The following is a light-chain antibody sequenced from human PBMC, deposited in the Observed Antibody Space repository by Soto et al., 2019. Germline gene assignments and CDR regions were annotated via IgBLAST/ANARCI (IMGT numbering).Light chain of an antibody. CDR2: GAT. CDR1: QSVSSN. J-gene: IGKJ2*01. CDR3: QQTYSTPYT. V-gene: IGKV3-15*01. Sequence: EIVMTQSPATLSVSPGDRVTLSCRASQSVSSNLAWYQQKPGQPPRLFIYGATSRATGVPARFSGSRSGTEFTLTISSLQPEDLGTYYCQQTYSTPYTFGQGTTVVIK.